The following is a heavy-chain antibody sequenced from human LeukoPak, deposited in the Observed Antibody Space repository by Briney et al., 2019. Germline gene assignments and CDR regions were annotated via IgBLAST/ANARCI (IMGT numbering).Heavy chain of an antibody. CDR2: ISSSSRTI. CDR1: GFTFSSYE. Sequence: GGSLRLSCAASGFTFSSYEMNWVRQAPGKGLEWVSYISSSSRTIYYADSVKGRFTISRDNARNSLFLQMNSLRAEDTAVYYCARDPTMVRGVINYFDYWGHGTLVTVSS. CDR3: ARDPTMVRGVINYFDY. J-gene: IGHJ4*01. D-gene: IGHD3-10*01. V-gene: IGHV3-48*01.